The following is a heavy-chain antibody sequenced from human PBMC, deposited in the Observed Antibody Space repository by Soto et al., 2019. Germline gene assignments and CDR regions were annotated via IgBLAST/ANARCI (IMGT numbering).Heavy chain of an antibody. V-gene: IGHV3-23*01. CDR3: AKDRKRQWPTHDAFDI. CDR2: ISGSGGST. Sequence: EVQLLESGGGLVQPGGSLRLSCAASGFTFSSYAMSWGRQAPGKGLEWVSAISGSGGSTYYADSVKGRFTISRDNSKNTLYLQMNSLRAEDTAVYYCAKDRKRQWPTHDAFDIWGQGTMVTVSS. J-gene: IGHJ3*02. CDR1: GFTFSSYA. D-gene: IGHD6-19*01.